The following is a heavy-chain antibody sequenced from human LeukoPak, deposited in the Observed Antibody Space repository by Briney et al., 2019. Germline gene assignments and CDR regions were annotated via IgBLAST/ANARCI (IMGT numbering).Heavy chain of an antibody. J-gene: IGHJ4*02. V-gene: IGHV1-18*01. CDR1: GYTFTSYG. CDR2: ISAYNGNT. CDR3: ARALTFGGSPHY. Sequence: RASVKVSCKASGYTFTSYGISWVRQAPGQGLEWMGWISAYNGNTNYAQKLQGRVTMTTDTSASTAYMELRSLRSDDTAVYYCARALTFGGSPHYWGQGTLVTVSS. D-gene: IGHD3-16*01.